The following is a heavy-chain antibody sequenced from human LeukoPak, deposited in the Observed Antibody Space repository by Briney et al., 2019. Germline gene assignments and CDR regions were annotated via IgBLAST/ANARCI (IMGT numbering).Heavy chain of an antibody. J-gene: IGHJ6*02. D-gene: IGHD5-24*01. V-gene: IGHV4-59*01. CDR2: IYYSGST. CDR1: GGSISSYY. Sequence: SETLSLTCTVSGGSISSYYWSWIRQPPGKGLEWIGYIYYSGSTNYNPSLKSRVTISVDTSKNQFSLKLSSVTAADTAVYYCARGKGGWLQFPYYYYGMDVWGQGTTVTVSS. CDR3: ARGKGGWLQFPYYYYGMDV.